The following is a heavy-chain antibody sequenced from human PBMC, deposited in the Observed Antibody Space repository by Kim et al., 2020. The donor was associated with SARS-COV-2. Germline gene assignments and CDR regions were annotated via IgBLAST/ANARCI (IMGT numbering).Heavy chain of an antibody. Sequence: GVSLRLSCTASGFTFGDYAMSWFRQAPGKGLEWVGFIRSKAYGGTTEYAASVKGRFTISRDDSKSIAYLQMNSLKTEDTAVYYCTRDGYYDSSGWSQYWGQGTLVTVSS. CDR2: IRSKAYGGTT. CDR1: GFTFGDYA. J-gene: IGHJ4*02. D-gene: IGHD3-22*01. CDR3: TRDGYYDSSGWSQY. V-gene: IGHV3-49*03.